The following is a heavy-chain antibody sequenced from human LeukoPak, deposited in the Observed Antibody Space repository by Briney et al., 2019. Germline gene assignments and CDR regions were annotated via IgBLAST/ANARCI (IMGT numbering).Heavy chain of an antibody. D-gene: IGHD1-26*01. CDR2: INHSGST. CDR3: ARGLGWELPDRRFYYYYYYMDV. J-gene: IGHJ6*03. CDR1: GFTFTDYY. Sequence: PGGSLRLSCAASGFTFTDYYMSWIRQPPGKGLEWIGEINHSGSTNYNPSLKSRVTISVDTSKNQFSLKLSSVTAADTAVYYCARGLGWELPDRRFYYYYYYMDVWGKGTTVTISS. V-gene: IGHV4-34*01.